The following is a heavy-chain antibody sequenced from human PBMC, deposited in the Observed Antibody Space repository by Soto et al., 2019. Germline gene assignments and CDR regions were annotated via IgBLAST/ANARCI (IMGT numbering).Heavy chain of an antibody. CDR2: IYYSGST. D-gene: IGHD4-17*01. Sequence: SLTCTVSGDSISSGGYYWSWIRQHPGKGLEWIGYIYYSGSTYYSPSLESRVIISVDTSKDQFSLKLNSVTAADTAIYYCARVSGLYGDPTFDCWGQGTLVTVSS. CDR3: ARVSGLYGDPTFDC. J-gene: IGHJ4*02. CDR1: GDSISSGGYY. V-gene: IGHV4-31*03.